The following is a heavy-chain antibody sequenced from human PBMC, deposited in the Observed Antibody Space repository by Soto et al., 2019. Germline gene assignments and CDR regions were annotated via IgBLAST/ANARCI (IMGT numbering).Heavy chain of an antibody. D-gene: IGHD2-2*02. V-gene: IGHV3-23*01. J-gene: IGHJ4*02. Sequence: GGSLRLCCTASGFTFSYYARSWVRQPAGKGLEWVSVISAGGSTYYADSVKGRLTVSRANSKNTLYLQMNSLRAEDTAVYYCANVPIWCSSTSCYTEGFDYWGQGTLVTVSS. CDR3: ANVPIWCSSTSCYTEGFDY. CDR1: GFTFSYYA. CDR2: ISAGGST.